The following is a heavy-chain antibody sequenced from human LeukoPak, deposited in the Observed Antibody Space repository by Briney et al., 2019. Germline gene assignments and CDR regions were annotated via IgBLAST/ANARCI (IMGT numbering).Heavy chain of an antibody. V-gene: IGHV3-33*01. J-gene: IGHJ4*02. CDR2: IWYDGSNK. CDR1: GFTFSSSG. D-gene: IGHD6-13*01. Sequence: GNSLRLSCAASGFTFSSSGMHWVRQAPGKGLEWVTVIWYDGSNKYYADSVKGRFTISRDNSKNTLYLQMNSLRAEDTAVYYCARGIAAAGTGVFDYWGQGTLVTVSS. CDR3: ARGIAAAGTGVFDY.